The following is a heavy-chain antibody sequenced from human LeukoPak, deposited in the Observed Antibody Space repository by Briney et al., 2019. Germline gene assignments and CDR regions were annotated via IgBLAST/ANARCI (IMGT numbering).Heavy chain of an antibody. CDR3: AKEAHYPRLGTYLGTIDS. V-gene: IGHV3-23*01. J-gene: IGHJ4*02. D-gene: IGHD1-1*01. CDR2: ISVSGGSK. Sequence: PGGTLRLSCAVSGFTFTSFGMSWVRQPPGKGLEWVSTISVSGGSKYYADSVRGRFNISRTNSKNTLYLQMNSSSAEDTALYYCAKEAHYPRLGTYLGTIDSWGQGTLLTVSS. CDR1: GFTFTSFG.